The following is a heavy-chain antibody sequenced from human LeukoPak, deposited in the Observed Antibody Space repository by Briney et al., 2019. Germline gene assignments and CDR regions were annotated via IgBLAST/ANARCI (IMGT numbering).Heavy chain of an antibody. CDR2: IKQDGSEE. Sequence: GGSLRLSCAASGFTFSNDWMTWVRQAPGKGLEWVANIKQDGSEEYYVDSVKGRFTIFRDNAKNSLYLQMHSLRVEDTAIYYCARGYNILTGWSPNWGQGTLVTVSS. CDR1: GFTFSNDW. D-gene: IGHD3-9*01. J-gene: IGHJ4*02. CDR3: ARGYNILTGWSPN. V-gene: IGHV3-7*03.